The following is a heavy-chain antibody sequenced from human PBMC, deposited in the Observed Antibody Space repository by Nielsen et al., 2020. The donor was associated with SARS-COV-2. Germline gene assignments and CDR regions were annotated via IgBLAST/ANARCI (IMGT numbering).Heavy chain of an antibody. CDR3: AVITIFGVDYGMDV. CDR2: ISSSGSTI. D-gene: IGHD3-3*01. CDR1: GFTFSSYS. Sequence: GGSLRLSCAASGFTFSSYSMNWVRQAPGKGLEWVSYISSSGSTIYYADSVKGRFTISRDNAKNSLYLQMNSLRAEDTAVYYCAVITIFGVDYGMDVWGQGTTVTVSS. J-gene: IGHJ6*02. V-gene: IGHV3-48*04.